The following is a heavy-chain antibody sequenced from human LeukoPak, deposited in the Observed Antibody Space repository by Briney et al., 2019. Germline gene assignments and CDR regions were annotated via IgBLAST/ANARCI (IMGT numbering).Heavy chain of an antibody. Sequence: SETLSLTCTVSGGSISSSSYYWGWIRQPPGKGLEWIGSIYYSGSTYYNPSLKSRVTISGDTSKNQFSLKLSSVTAADTAVYYCARYYDSSLDAFDIWGQGTMATVSS. CDR3: ARYYDSSLDAFDI. D-gene: IGHD3-22*01. CDR1: GGSISSSSYY. CDR2: IYYSGST. V-gene: IGHV4-39*07. J-gene: IGHJ3*02.